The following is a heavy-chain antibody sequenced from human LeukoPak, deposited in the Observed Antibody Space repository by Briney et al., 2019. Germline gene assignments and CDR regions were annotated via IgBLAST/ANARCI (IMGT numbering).Heavy chain of an antibody. CDR1: GGSISSGGYN. V-gene: IGHV4-31*03. D-gene: IGHD4/OR15-4a*01. CDR2: IYYSGST. CDR3: ARDIAGAVLQGGGMDV. Sequence: SQTLSLTCTVSGGSISSGGYNWSWIRQHPGKGLEWIGYIYYSGSTYYNPSLKSRVTISVDTSKNQFSLKLSSVTAADTAVYYCARDIAGAVLQGGGMDVWGQGTTVTVSS. J-gene: IGHJ6*02.